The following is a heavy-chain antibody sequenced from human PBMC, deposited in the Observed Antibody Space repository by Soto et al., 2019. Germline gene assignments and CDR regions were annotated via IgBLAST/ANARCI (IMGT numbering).Heavy chain of an antibody. D-gene: IGHD3-3*02. V-gene: IGHV1-46*01. CDR2: VNPSGYTS. Sequence: GASVKVSFNASGYTFTSYYIHWVRQAPGQGLEWMGIVNPSGYTSTLAQKFQGRLTVTSDTSTSTVYMELGSLTSEDTAVYYCARDLHGAFTWMVHWGQGTLVTVSS. J-gene: IGHJ4*02. CDR1: GYTFTSYY. CDR3: ARDLHGAFTWMVH.